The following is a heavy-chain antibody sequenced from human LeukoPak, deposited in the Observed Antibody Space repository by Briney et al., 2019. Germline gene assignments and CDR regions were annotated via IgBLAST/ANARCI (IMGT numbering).Heavy chain of an antibody. Sequence: GGSLRLSCAASGFTFSSYGMHWVRQAPGKGLEWVAFIRYDGSNKSYADSVKGRFTISRDNSKNTLYLQMNSLRAEDTAVYYCAKAEQRPLYYYYYYMDVWGKGTTVTVSS. CDR2: IRYDGSNK. D-gene: IGHD6-25*01. V-gene: IGHV3-30*02. CDR3: AKAEQRPLYYYYYYMDV. CDR1: GFTFSSYG. J-gene: IGHJ6*03.